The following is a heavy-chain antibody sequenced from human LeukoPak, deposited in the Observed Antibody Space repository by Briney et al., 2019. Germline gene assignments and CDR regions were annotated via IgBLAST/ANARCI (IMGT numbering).Heavy chain of an antibody. CDR3: ARSGPDYYYGMDV. CDR2: ISHSGST. J-gene: IGHJ6*02. D-gene: IGHD3-10*01. CDR1: GGSFSGYY. Sequence: SETLSLTCAVHGGSFSGYYWSWIRQPPGKGLEWIGEISHSGSTNYNPSLKSRVTISVDTSKNRFSLKLSSVTAADTAVYYCARSGPDYYYGMDVWGQGTTVTVSS. V-gene: IGHV4-34*01.